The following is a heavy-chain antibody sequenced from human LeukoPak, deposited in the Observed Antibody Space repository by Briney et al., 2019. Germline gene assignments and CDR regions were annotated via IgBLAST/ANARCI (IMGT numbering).Heavy chain of an antibody. CDR1: GVSISSSY. D-gene: IGHD6-13*01. J-gene: IGHJ4*02. Sequence: SETLSLTCTVSGVSISSSYWSWIRQPPGKGLEWIGYIYYSGSTNYNPSLKSRVTMSVDTSKNQFSLNLSSVTAADTAVYYCARGPYSSRYDYWGQGTVVTVSS. CDR3: ARGPYSSRYDY. CDR2: IYYSGST. V-gene: IGHV4-59*01.